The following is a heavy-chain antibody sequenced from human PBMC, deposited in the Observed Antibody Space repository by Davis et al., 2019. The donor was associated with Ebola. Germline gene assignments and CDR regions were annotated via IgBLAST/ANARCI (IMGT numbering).Heavy chain of an antibody. D-gene: IGHD2-2*01. Sequence: SCKASGFTFTSSAVHWVRQAPGKGLEWVAIISFDGNDKYYGDSVKGRFTISRDNSKNSLYLQLNNLRAEDTAVYYCARSCSSCFNDAFDIWGQGTMVTVSS. CDR2: ISFDGNDK. V-gene: IGHV3-30*04. J-gene: IGHJ3*02. CDR1: GFTFTSSA. CDR3: ARSCSSCFNDAFDI.